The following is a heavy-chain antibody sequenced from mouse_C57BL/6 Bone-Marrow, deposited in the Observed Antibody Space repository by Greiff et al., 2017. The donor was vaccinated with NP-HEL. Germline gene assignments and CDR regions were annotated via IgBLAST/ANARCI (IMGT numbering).Heavy chain of an antibody. V-gene: IGHV1-81*01. J-gene: IGHJ4*01. D-gene: IGHD1-1*01. CDR2: IYPRSGNT. CDR3: YYDGVYYAMDY. Sequence: QVQLQQSGAELARPGASVKLSCKASGYTFTSYGISWVKQRTGQGLEWIGEIYPRSGNTYYNEKFKGKATLTADKSSSTAYMELRSLTSEDSAVYFCYYDGVYYAMDYWGQGTSVTVSS. CDR1: GYTFTSYG.